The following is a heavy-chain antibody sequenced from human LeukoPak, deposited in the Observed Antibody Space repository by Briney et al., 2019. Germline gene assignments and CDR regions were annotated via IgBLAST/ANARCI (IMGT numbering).Heavy chain of an antibody. CDR2: IKQDGSEK. CDR1: GFTFSSRDW. J-gene: IGHJ5*02. D-gene: IGHD3-9*01. CDR3: ARESFPYFDLYWFDP. V-gene: IGHV3-7*01. Sequence: GGSLRLSCVASGFTFSSRDWMTWVRQAPGKGLEWVANIKQDGSEKNYVDSVKGRFTISRDNAKNSVDLQMNSLRVEDTAVYYCARESFPYFDLYWFDPWGQGTLVTVSS.